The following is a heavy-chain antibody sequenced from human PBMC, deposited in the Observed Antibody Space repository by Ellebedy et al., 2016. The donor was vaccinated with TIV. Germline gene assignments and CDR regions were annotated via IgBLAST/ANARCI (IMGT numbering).Heavy chain of an antibody. J-gene: IGHJ4*02. V-gene: IGHV3-23*01. CDR3: AKDRTTGDGYWVFDF. D-gene: IGHD5-18*01. Sequence: GESLKISCAASGFSFSSYAMSWVRQAPEKGLEWVSGIVGSGGSRYADSVKGRFTISRDNSKSTLDLQMSSLSAEDTSVYYCAKDRTTGDGYWVFDFWGQGTLFTVS. CDR1: GFSFSSYA. CDR2: IVGSGGSR.